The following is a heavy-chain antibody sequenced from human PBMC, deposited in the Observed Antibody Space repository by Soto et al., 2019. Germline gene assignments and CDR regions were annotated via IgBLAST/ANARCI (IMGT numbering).Heavy chain of an antibody. V-gene: IGHV4-34*01. J-gene: IGHJ4*02. D-gene: IGHD4-4*01. Sequence: TSETLSLTCAVYGGSFSGYYWSWIRQPPGKGLEWIGEINHSGSTNYNPSLKSRVTISVDTSKNQFSLKLSSVTAADTAVYYCARGYSNYFGYWGQGTLVTVSS. CDR2: INHSGST. CDR1: GGSFSGYY. CDR3: ARGYSNYFGY.